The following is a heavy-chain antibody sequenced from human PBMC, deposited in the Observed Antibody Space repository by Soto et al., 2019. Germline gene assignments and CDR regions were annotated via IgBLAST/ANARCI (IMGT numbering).Heavy chain of an antibody. CDR3: DRGRRSKAATAGTGWFDP. CDR2: NNYPGLT. D-gene: IGHD6-13*01. CDR1: GDSISSGGLS. V-gene: IGHV4-30-2*06. J-gene: IGHJ5*02. Sequence: LQLQESGSGLLKPSQTLSLNCSVSGDSISSGGLSWNWLRQSPGRGLEWIGYNNYPGLTYYNPSRKCRVSMSLGTSVNQVSLSLSSVTAADSAVYYCDRGRRSKAATAGTGWFDPWGPGTLVTVSS.